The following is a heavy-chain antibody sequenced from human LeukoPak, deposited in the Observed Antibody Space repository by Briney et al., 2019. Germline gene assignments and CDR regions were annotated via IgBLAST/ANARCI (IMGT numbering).Heavy chain of an antibody. V-gene: IGHV3-21*04. CDR2: STSGGDYM. CDR1: GFTFGGYT. J-gene: IGHJ3*02. Sequence: PGGSLRLSCAASGFTFGGYTMSWVRQAPGKGLQWVSTSTSGGDYMYYADPVKGRFTISRDDSKNSLYLHMNSLRAEDTAVYYCARDAYYYDSSSYYRNAFDIWGQGTVVTVSS. CDR3: ARDAYYYDSSSYYRNAFDI. D-gene: IGHD3-22*01.